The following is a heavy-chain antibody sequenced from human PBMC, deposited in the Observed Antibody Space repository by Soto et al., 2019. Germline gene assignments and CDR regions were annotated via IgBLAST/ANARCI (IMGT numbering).Heavy chain of an antibody. Sequence: PGGSLRLSCAASGFTFSSYSMNWVRQAPGKGLEWVSHISSSISTIYYADSVKGRFNISRDNAKNSLYLQMNSLRDADTAVYYCAREDYGDYPWYFDLWGRGTLVTVSS. J-gene: IGHJ2*01. CDR2: ISSSISTI. CDR1: GFTFSSYS. CDR3: AREDYGDYPWYFDL. V-gene: IGHV3-48*02. D-gene: IGHD4-17*01.